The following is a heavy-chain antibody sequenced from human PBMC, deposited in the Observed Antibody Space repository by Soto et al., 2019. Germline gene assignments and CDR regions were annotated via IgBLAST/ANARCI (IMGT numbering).Heavy chain of an antibody. Sequence: ESGGGLVKPGGSLRLSCAASGFTFSSYSMNWVRQAPGKGLEWVSSISSSSSYIYYADSVKGRFTISRDNAKNSLYLQMNSLRAEDTAVYYCARAYYYDSSGYWYFDYWGQGTLVTVSS. D-gene: IGHD3-22*01. CDR2: ISSSSSYI. CDR1: GFTFSSYS. CDR3: ARAYYYDSSGYWYFDY. J-gene: IGHJ4*02. V-gene: IGHV3-21*01.